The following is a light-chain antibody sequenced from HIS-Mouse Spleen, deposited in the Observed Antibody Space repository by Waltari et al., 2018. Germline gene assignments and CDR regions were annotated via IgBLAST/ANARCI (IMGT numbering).Light chain of an antibody. V-gene: IGLV3-10*01. J-gene: IGLJ2*01. CDR1: ALPKKY. Sequence: SYELTQPPSVSVSPGQTARITCSGDALPKKYAYWYQQKSGQAPVLGIYEDSKRPSGIPWGFSGSRSGTMATLTISGAQVEDEADYYCYSTDSSGNHRVFGGGTKLTVL. CDR2: EDS. CDR3: YSTDSSGNHRV.